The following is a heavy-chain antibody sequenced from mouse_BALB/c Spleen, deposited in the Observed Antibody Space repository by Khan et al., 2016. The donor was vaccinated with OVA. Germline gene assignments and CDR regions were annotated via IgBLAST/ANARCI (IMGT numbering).Heavy chain of an antibody. V-gene: IGHV2-2*02. D-gene: IGHD2-4*01. J-gene: IGHJ3*01. CDR3: ARRGYDYGRGALFAY. CDR2: IWSAGIT. CDR1: GFSLNNYS. Sequence: QVQLKQSGPGLVQPSQSLSITCTVSGFSLNNYSVHWVRQSPGKGLEWLGAIWSAGITAYNAAFISRLTISKDNSRNQIFFRMNSLQPNDTAIYYWARRGYDYGRGALFAYWGQGTLVTVSA.